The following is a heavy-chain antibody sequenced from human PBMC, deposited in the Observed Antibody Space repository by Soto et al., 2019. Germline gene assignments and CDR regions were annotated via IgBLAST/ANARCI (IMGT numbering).Heavy chain of an antibody. CDR1: GGTFSSYA. V-gene: IGHV1-69*13. D-gene: IGHD4-17*01. Sequence: GPSVKVSCKASGGTFSSYAISWVRQAPGQGLEWMGGIIPIFGTANYAQKFQGRVTITADESTSTAYMELSSLRSEDTAVYYCARVVCTQNDYGGNSEVCAFDIWGQGTMVTVSS. J-gene: IGHJ3*02. CDR3: ARVVCTQNDYGGNSEVCAFDI. CDR2: IIPIFGTA.